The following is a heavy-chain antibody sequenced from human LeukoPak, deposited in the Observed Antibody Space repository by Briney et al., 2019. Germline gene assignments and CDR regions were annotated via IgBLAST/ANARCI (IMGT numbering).Heavy chain of an antibody. CDR2: IRSDGSNK. D-gene: IGHD6-6*01. V-gene: IGHV3-30*02. CDR1: GFSIRTYA. Sequence: GGSLRLSCAASGFSIRTYAMHWVRQAPGKGLEWVAFIRSDGSNKYNEDSVKGRFAISRDNSRNTLDLQMSSLRAEDTAVYYCAKEPEYKGSSSGTFDLWGQGTLVTVSS. CDR3: AKEPEYKGSSSGTFDL. J-gene: IGHJ4*02.